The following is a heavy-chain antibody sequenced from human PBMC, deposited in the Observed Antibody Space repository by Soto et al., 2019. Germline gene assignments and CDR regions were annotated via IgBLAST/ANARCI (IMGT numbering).Heavy chain of an antibody. V-gene: IGHV3-7*03. Sequence: GGSLRLSGEVSGFIFSMYSISWVRQTPWKGLEWVAKIPQDGVDGHYADAVKGRFTISRDNGKNSLYLQMNNLRAEDTAVYYCARDHLILTAHDFFYGSDVWGRGATVAVSS. CDR2: IPQDGVDG. CDR1: GFIFSMYS. J-gene: IGHJ6*02. D-gene: IGHD2-8*02. CDR3: ARDHLILTAHDFFYGSDV.